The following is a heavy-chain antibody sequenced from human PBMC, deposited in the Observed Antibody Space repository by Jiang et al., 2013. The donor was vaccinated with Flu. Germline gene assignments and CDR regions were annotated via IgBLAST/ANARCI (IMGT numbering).Heavy chain of an antibody. CDR2: IYYSGST. V-gene: IGHV4-59*01. Sequence: GLVKPSETLSLTCTVSGGSISSYYWSWIRQPPGKGLEWIGYIYYSGSTNYNPSLKSRVTISVDTSKNQFSLKLSSVTAADTAVYYCARDKRSGDGVDYWGQGTLVTVSS. J-gene: IGHJ4*02. CDR3: ARDKRSGDGVDY. D-gene: IGHD3-10*01. CDR1: GGSISSYY.